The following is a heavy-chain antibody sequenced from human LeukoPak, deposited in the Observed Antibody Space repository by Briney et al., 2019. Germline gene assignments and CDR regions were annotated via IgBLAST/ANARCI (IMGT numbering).Heavy chain of an antibody. V-gene: IGHV4-59*01. CDR3: ARRDYYDSSGPGLDNWFDP. CDR1: GGSISRYY. Sequence: SETLSLTCTVSGGSISRYYWSWVRQPPGKGLEWIGYIYYSGSTNYNPSLKSRVTISVDTSKNQFSLKLSSVTAADTAVYYCARRDYYDSSGPGLDNWFDPWGQGTLVTVSS. CDR2: IYYSGST. D-gene: IGHD3-22*01. J-gene: IGHJ5*02.